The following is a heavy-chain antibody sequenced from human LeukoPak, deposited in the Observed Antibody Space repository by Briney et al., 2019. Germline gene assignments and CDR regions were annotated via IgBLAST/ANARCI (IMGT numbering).Heavy chain of an antibody. J-gene: IGHJ6*02. V-gene: IGHV1-3*01. CDR1: GYTFTSYA. Sequence: GASVKVSCKASGYTFTSYAMHWVRQAPGQRLEWMGWINAGNGNTKYSQKFQGRVTITRDTSASTAYMELSSLRSEDTAVYYCARGGQQWLAYYYYYGMDVWGQGTTVTVSS. D-gene: IGHD6-19*01. CDR3: ARGGQQWLAYYYYYGMDV. CDR2: INAGNGNT.